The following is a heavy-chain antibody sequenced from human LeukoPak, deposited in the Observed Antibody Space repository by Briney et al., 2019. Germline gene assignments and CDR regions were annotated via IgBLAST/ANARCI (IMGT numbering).Heavy chain of an antibody. Sequence: ASVKVSCKASGYTFTNYAFSWVRQAPGQGLEWMGWINTNNGNTNYVKRLQGRVTMTTDTSTSTAYMELRSLRSDDTAVYYCARGSPSYAQWHFDLWGRGTLVTVSS. CDR3: ARGSPSYAQWHFDL. CDR2: INTNNGNT. CDR1: GYTFTNYA. V-gene: IGHV1-18*01. D-gene: IGHD2/OR15-2a*01. J-gene: IGHJ2*01.